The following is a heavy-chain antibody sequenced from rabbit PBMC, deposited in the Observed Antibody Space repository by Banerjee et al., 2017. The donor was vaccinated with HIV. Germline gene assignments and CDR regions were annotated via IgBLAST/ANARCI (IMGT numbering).Heavy chain of an antibody. CDR1: GFSFSSSYW. D-gene: IGHD6-1*01. V-gene: IGHV1S45*01. CDR2: IYAGNSVT. CDR3: ARDYGDGYGGYGYALDL. Sequence: QEQLEESGGDLVKPEGSLTLTCKASGFSFSSSYWICWVRQAPGKGLEWVACIYAGNSVTFYASWAKGRFTISKISSTTVDLKMTSLTAADTATYFCARDYGDGYGGYGYALDLRGQGTLVTVS. J-gene: IGHJ6*01.